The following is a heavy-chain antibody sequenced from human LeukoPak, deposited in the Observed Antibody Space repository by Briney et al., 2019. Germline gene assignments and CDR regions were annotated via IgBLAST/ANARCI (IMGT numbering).Heavy chain of an antibody. Sequence: SETLSLTCTVSSGSISSYYWSWIRQPPGKGLEWIGYIYYSGSTNYNPSLKSRVTISVDTSKNQFSLTLSSVTAADTAVYYCARAYYYGSGSYGLDYWGQGTLVTVSS. V-gene: IGHV4-59*01. J-gene: IGHJ4*02. CDR3: ARAYYYGSGSYGLDY. CDR2: IYYSGST. CDR1: SGSISSYY. D-gene: IGHD3-10*01.